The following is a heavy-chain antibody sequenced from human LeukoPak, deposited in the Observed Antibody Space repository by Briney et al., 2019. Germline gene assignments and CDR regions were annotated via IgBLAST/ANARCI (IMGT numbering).Heavy chain of an antibody. CDR3: AKGYYDILTDYFHNWFNP. CDR1: GFTFSSYA. Sequence: GGSLRLSCAASGFTFSSYAVSWVRRAPQVGLEWVSTISGRGGSTFYADSVKGRFTISRDNSKNTLYLQMNSLRADDTAVYYCAKGYYDILTDYFHNWFNPWGQGTLVIVSS. V-gene: IGHV3-23*01. J-gene: IGHJ5*02. CDR2: ISGRGGST. D-gene: IGHD3-9*01.